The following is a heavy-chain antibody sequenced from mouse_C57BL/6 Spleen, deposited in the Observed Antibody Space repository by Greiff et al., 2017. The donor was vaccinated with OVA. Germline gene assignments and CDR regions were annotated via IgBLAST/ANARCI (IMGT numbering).Heavy chain of an antibody. V-gene: IGHV5-17*01. CDR1: GFTFSDYG. CDR2: ISSGSSTI. J-gene: IGHJ4*01. CDR3: ARQAHYYAMDY. D-gene: IGHD3-2*02. Sequence: EVHLVESGGGLVKPGGSLKLSCAASGFTFSDYGMHWVRQAPEKGLEWVAYISSGSSTIYYADTVKGRFTISRDNAKNTLFLQMTSLRSEDTAMYYCARQAHYYAMDYWGQGTSVTVSS.